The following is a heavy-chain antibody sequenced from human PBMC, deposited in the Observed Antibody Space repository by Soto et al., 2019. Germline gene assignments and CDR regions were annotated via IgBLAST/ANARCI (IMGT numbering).Heavy chain of an antibody. Sequence: SETLSLTCAVSGGSISSGGYSWSWIRQPPGKGLEWIGYIYHSGSTYYNPSLKSRVTISVDRSKNQFSLKLSSVTAADTAVYYCARTEYCISTSCYGTDYWGQGTLVTV. V-gene: IGHV4-30-2*01. D-gene: IGHD2-2*01. CDR2: IYHSGST. J-gene: IGHJ4*02. CDR1: GGSISSGGYS. CDR3: ARTEYCISTSCYGTDY.